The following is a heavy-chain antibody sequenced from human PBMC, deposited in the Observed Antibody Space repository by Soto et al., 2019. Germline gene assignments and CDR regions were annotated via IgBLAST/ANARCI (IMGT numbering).Heavy chain of an antibody. CDR2: IWYDESNP. D-gene: IGHD2-21*02. J-gene: IGHJ6*02. Sequence: GGSLRLSCAASGFIFGAYGMHWVRQAPGKGLEWVAVIWYDESNPYYADSVKGRVTISRDNSKNTLYLQMNSLSSLRSEDTAVYYCASRAYGGNSGVPYYYGMDVWGQGTTVTVSS. CDR3: ASRAYGGNSGVPYYYGMDV. CDR1: GFIFGAYG. V-gene: IGHV3-33*01.